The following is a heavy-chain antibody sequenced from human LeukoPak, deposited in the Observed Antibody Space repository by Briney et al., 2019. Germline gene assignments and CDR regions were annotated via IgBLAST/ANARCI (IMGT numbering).Heavy chain of an antibody. J-gene: IGHJ4*02. CDR2: IIPILGIA. CDR3: ASPSGIVGATPFDY. V-gene: IGHV1-69*04. CDR1: GGTFSSYA. Sequence: GASVKVSCKASGGTFSSYAISWVRQAPGQGLEWMGRIIPILGIANYAQKFQGRVTITADKSTSTAYMELSSLRSEDTAVYYCASPSGIVGATPFDYWGQGPLVTVSS. D-gene: IGHD1-26*01.